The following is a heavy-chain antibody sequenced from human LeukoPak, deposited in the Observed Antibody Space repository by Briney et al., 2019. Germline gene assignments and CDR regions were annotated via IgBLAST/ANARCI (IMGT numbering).Heavy chain of an antibody. V-gene: IGHV3-23*01. D-gene: IGHD2-15*01. J-gene: IGHJ3*01. CDR1: GFTFSSYA. CDR3: AKDSVSQNGIFDPFDV. Sequence: GGSLRLSCAASGFTFSSYAMNWVRQAPGKGLEWVSAITGSGGRTYYADSVKGRFTISRDNSKNTLFLKMNRLRAEDAAVYYCAKDSVSQNGIFDPFDVWGLGTLVTVSS. CDR2: ITGSGGRT.